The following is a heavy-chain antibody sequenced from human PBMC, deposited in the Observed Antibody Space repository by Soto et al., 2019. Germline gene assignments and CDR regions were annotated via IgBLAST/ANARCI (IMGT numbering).Heavy chain of an antibody. V-gene: IGHV3-30-3*01. CDR3: ARAGGLLLDY. CDR2: ISYDGSNK. D-gene: IGHD2-15*01. J-gene: IGHJ4*02. Sequence: QVQLVESGGGVVQPGRSLRLSCAASGFTFSSYAMHWVRQAPGKGLEWVAVISYDGSNKYYADSVKGRFTISRDISKTTLDLQMNSLRAEDTAVYYCARAGGLLLDYWGQGTLVTVSS. CDR1: GFTFSSYA.